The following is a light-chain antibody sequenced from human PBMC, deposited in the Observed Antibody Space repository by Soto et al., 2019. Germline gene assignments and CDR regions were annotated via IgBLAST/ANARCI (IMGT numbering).Light chain of an antibody. CDR3: GSYTSSSTWV. CDR1: SSDIGGYTS. J-gene: IGLJ3*02. Sequence: QAVVTQPASVSGSPGQSITISCSGTSSDIGGYTSVSWFQQHPGKAPKLIIHEVRRRPSGISHRFSGSKSDNTASLTISGLQAEDEADYYCGSYTSSSTWVFGGGTKLTVL. CDR2: EVR. V-gene: IGLV2-14*01.